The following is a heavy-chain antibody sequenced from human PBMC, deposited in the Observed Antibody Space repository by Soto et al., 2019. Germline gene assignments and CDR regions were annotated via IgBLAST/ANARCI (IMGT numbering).Heavy chain of an antibody. CDR2: INHSGST. CDR3: ASASGEQLVLVSHYYYMDV. D-gene: IGHD6-6*01. Sequence: SETLSLTCAVYGGSFSGYYWSWIRQPPGKGLEWIGEINHSGSTNYNPSLKSRVTISVDTSKNQFSLKLSSVTAADTAVYYCASASGEQLVLVSHYYYMDVWGKGTTVTVSS. CDR1: GGSFSGYY. J-gene: IGHJ6*03. V-gene: IGHV4-34*01.